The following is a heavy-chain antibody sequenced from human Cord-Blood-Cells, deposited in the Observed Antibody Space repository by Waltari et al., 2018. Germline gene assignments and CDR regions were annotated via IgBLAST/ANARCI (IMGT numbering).Heavy chain of an antibody. J-gene: IGHJ4*02. V-gene: IGHV1-2*02. D-gene: IGHD3-9*01. Sequence: QVQLVQSGAEVKKPGASVKVSCKASGYTFTGYYMHWVRQAPGQGLEWMGWINPSSGGTNYARKLQGRVTMTRDTSISTAYMELSRLRSDDTAVYYCAARGGPFDWFDYWGQGTLVTVSS. CDR1: GYTFTGYY. CDR3: AARGGPFDWFDY. CDR2: INPSSGGT.